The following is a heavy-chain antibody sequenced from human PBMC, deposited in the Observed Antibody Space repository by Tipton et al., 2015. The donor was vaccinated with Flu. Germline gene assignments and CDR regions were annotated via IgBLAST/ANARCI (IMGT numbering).Heavy chain of an antibody. J-gene: IGHJ4*02. CDR2: ISESSSNT. CDR3: ARVAVAGY. Sequence: SLRLSCAASGFTFSSYSMNWVRQAPGKGLEWVSSISESSSNTYYTDSVKGRFTISRDNAKNSLFLQMSSLRAEDTAVCYCARVAVAGYWGQGTLVTVSS. D-gene: IGHD2-15*01. CDR1: GFTFSSYS. V-gene: IGHV3-21*01.